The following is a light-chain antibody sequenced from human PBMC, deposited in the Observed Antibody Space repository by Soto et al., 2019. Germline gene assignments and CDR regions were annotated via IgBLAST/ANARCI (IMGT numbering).Light chain of an antibody. CDR3: LKHNSAPWK. CDR2: SAS. CDR1: QGISNS. Sequence: DIPLTQSPSSLSASVGDTVTITCRANQGISNSLAWFQQKPGKVPQLLIYSASTLESGVPSRFSGSGSGTDFTLTISSLQPEDVATYYCLKHNSAPWKFGHGTKVEV. J-gene: IGKJ1*01. V-gene: IGKV1-27*01.